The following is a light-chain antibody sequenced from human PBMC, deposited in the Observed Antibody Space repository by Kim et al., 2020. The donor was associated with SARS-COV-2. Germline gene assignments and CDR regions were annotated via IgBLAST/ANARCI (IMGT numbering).Light chain of an antibody. Sequence: EIVMTQSPATLSVSPGERATLSCRASQSVSSNYLAWYQQKPGQAPRLLIYGVSSRATGIPDRFSGSGSGTDFTLTISGLEPEDFVVYYCQYYGRSLYTFGQGTKLEI. CDR3: QYYGRSLYT. V-gene: IGKV3-20*01. CDR2: GVS. J-gene: IGKJ2*01. CDR1: QSVSSNY.